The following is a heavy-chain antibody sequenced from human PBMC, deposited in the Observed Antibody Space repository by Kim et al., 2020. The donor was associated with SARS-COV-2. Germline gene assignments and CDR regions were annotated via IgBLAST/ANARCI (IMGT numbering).Heavy chain of an antibody. CDR1: GFTFSSYA. Sequence: GGSLRLSCAASGFTFSSYAMHWVRQAPGKGLEWVAVISYDGSNKYYADSVKGRFTISRDNSKNTLYLQMNSLRAEDTAVYYCSAFWNDYWGQGTLVTVSS. J-gene: IGHJ4*02. CDR3: SAFWNDY. D-gene: IGHD3-3*01. CDR2: ISYDGSNK. V-gene: IGHV3-30*04.